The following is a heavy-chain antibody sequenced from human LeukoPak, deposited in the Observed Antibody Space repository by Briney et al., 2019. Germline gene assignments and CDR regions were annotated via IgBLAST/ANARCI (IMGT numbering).Heavy chain of an antibody. D-gene: IGHD3-3*01. Sequence: SETLSLTCTVSGVSTSSSNYYWGWIRQPPGKGLEWIGGIHYSGNTYYNPSLKSRVTISDDTSKDQFSLKLSSVTAADTAVYYCARLGAGPTYYDFWSGYSSFYFDYWGQGTLVTVSS. CDR3: ARLGAGPTYYDFWSGYSSFYFDY. CDR1: GVSTSSSNYY. CDR2: IHYSGNT. J-gene: IGHJ4*02. V-gene: IGHV4-39*01.